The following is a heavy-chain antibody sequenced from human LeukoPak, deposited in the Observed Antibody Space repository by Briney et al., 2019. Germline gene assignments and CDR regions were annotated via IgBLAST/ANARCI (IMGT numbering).Heavy chain of an antibody. CDR3: ARVTGTTGGY. CDR1: GGSFSGYY. V-gene: IGHV4-34*01. D-gene: IGHD1-7*01. J-gene: IGHJ4*02. Sequence: PSETLSLTCTVYGGSFSGYYWSWIRQPPGKGLEWIGEINHSGSTNYNPSLKSRVTISVDTSKNQFSLKLSSVTAADTAVYYCARVTGTTGGYWGQGTLVTVSS. CDR2: INHSGST.